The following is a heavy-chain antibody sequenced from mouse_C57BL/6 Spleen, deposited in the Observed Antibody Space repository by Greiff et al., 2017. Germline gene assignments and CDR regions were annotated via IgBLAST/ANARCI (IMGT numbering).Heavy chain of an antibody. D-gene: IGHD2-3*01. CDR2: INYDGSST. Sequence: EVNVVESEGGLVQPGSSMKLSCTASGFTFSDYYMAWVRQVPEKGLEWVANINYDGSSTYYLDSLKSRFIISRDNAKNILYLQMSSLKSEDTATYYCARDGYSWYFDVWGTGTTVTVSS. V-gene: IGHV5-16*01. CDR1: GFTFSDYY. CDR3: ARDGYSWYFDV. J-gene: IGHJ1*03.